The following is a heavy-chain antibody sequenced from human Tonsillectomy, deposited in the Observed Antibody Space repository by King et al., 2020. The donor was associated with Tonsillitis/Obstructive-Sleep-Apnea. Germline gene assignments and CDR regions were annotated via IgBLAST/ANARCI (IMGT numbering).Heavy chain of an antibody. CDR1: GFSLSTSGVG. V-gene: IGHV2-5*02. Sequence: QFTLKESGPTLVKPTQTLTLTCTFSGFSLSTSGVGVGWIRQPPGKALEWLALIYWDDDKRYSPSLKSRLTITKDTSKNQVVLKMTNVDPVDTATSYCAHRPPYDSSGYFLYYFDYWGQGALVTVSS. J-gene: IGHJ4*02. D-gene: IGHD3-22*01. CDR3: AHRPPYDSSGYFLYYFDY. CDR2: IYWDDDK.